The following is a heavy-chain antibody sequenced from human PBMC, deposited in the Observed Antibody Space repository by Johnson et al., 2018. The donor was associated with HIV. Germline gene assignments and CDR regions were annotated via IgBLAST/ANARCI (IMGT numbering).Heavy chain of an antibody. CDR1: GFTFSSYG. V-gene: IGHV3-30*02. CDR2: IRYDGSNK. CDR3: AREWRNGDYEGALDI. D-gene: IGHD4-17*01. Sequence: VQLVESGGGVVQPGGSLRLSCAASGFTFSSYGMHWVRQAPGKGLEWVAFIRYDGSNKYYADSVKGRFTISRDTSENTLYLQMNSLRPEDTAVYYCAREWRNGDYEGALDIWGQGTMVTVSS. J-gene: IGHJ3*02.